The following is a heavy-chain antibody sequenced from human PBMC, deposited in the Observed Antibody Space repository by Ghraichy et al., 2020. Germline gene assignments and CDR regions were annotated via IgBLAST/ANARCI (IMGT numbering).Heavy chain of an antibody. CDR1: GFTFSSYW. CDR2: INSDGSST. V-gene: IGHV3-74*01. J-gene: IGHJ6*02. Sequence: ETLSLTCAASGFTFSSYWMHWVRQAPGKGLVWVSRINSDGSSTSYADSVKGRFTISRDNAKNTLYLQMNSLRAEDTAVYYCARDLAYYDILTGYYYYYGMDVWGQGTTVTFSS. D-gene: IGHD3-9*01. CDR3: ARDLAYYDILTGYYYYYGMDV.